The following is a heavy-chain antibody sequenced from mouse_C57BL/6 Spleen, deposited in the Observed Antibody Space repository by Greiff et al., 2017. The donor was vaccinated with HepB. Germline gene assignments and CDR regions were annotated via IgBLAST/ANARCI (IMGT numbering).Heavy chain of an antibody. V-gene: IGHV1-61*01. D-gene: IGHD1-1*01. J-gene: IGHJ2*01. Sequence: QVQLQQPGAELVRPGSSVKLSCKASGYTFTSYWMDWVKQRPGQGLEWIGNIYPSDSETHYNQKFKDKATLTVDKSSSTAYMQLSSLTSEDSAVYYGARSFITTHDFEDWGQGTTLTVSS. CDR1: GYTFTSYW. CDR2: IYPSDSET. CDR3: ARSFITTHDFED.